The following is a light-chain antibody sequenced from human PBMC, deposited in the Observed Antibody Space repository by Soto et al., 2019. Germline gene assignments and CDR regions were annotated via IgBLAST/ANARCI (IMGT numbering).Light chain of an antibody. J-gene: IGLJ1*01. V-gene: IGLV2-14*03. CDR1: NSDVGGFNY. CDR2: DVS. CDR3: SSDTSRSTQV. Sequence: QSVLTQPASVSGSPGQSITISCTGTNSDVGGFNYVSWYQQHPGKAPKLMIYDVSARPSGVSNRFSGSKSGNTASLTISGLQAEDEADYYCSSDTSRSTQVFGTGTRSPS.